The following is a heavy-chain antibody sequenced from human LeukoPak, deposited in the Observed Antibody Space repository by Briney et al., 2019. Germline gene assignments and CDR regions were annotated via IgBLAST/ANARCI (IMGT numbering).Heavy chain of an antibody. V-gene: IGHV1-8*03. CDR2: SPNTCNT. J-gene: IGHJ5*02. D-gene: IGHD3-10*01. Sequence: SPNTCNTGYAHNFQGRVTININNSISTAYMELSSLRSEDTAVYYCARASGYYGSDWFDPWGQGTLVTVSS. CDR3: ARASGYYGSDWFDP.